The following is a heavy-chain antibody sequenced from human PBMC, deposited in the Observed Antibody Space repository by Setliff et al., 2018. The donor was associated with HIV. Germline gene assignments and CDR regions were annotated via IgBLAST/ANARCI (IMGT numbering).Heavy chain of an antibody. D-gene: IGHD4-17*01. Sequence: PGGSLRLSCAASGFIFSTYGMHWVRQAPDKGLEWVAFIRFDGTATSYADSVRGRFTVSRDNSKNTLYLQMNSLKVDDTAMYYCAKDRHGDYFHYYGMDVWCQGTTVTVSS. J-gene: IGHJ6*02. CDR3: AKDRHGDYFHYYGMDV. CDR2: IRFDGTAT. V-gene: IGHV3-30*02. CDR1: GFIFSTYG.